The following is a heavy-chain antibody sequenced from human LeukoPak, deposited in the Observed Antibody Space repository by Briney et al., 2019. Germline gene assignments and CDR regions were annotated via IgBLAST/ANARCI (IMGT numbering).Heavy chain of an antibody. CDR3: AIARPSFYWFDP. V-gene: IGHV4-34*01. CDR2: INHRGST. Sequence: SETLSLTCGVHGGSLSDYSWSWLRQSPEMGLEWIGEINHRGSTSYNPPLKSRFTISVETSKNQFSLKLSSVTAADTAMYYCAIARPSFYWFDPWGQGTLVTVSS. D-gene: IGHD2-2*01. CDR1: GGSLSDYS. J-gene: IGHJ5*02.